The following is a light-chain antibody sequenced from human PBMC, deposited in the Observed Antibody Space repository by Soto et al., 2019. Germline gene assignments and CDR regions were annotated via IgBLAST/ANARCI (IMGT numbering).Light chain of an antibody. CDR1: QSVSNN. CDR3: QQYNNWWT. V-gene: IGKV3-15*01. Sequence: EIVMPQSPATLSVSPGERATLSCRASQSVSNNLAWYQKKPGQAPRLLIYGASTRATGIPARFSGSGSGTEFTLTISSLQSEDFAFYYCQQYNNWWTFGQGTRVDIK. J-gene: IGKJ1*01. CDR2: GAS.